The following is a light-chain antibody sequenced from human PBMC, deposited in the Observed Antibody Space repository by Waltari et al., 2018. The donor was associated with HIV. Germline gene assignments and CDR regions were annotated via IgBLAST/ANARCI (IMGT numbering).Light chain of an antibody. Sequence: DIVMTQSPDSLAMSLGERATINCKSSQSVLYTSTNENYLAWYQQKAGQPPKLLIYWASTRQSGVPDRFNGSGSGTDFTLTISGLQAEDVALYYCQQYYSTPRTFG. CDR3: QQYYSTPRT. CDR1: QSVLYTSTNENY. J-gene: IGKJ1*01. V-gene: IGKV4-1*01. CDR2: WAS.